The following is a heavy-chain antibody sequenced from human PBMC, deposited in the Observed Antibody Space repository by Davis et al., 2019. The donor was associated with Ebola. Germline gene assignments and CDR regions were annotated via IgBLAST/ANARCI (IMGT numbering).Heavy chain of an antibody. J-gene: IGHJ1*01. CDR1: GDSVSSGG. D-gene: IGHD5-24*01. V-gene: IGHV6-1*01. Sequence: HSQTLSLTCAISGDSVSSGGWNWIRQSPSRGLEWLGRTYYNSKWYNDYAASVKSRITINPDTSKNQFSLQLNSVTPEDTAVYYCARGWLRAYFQHWGQGTLVTVSS. CDR2: TYYNSKWYN. CDR3: ARGWLRAYFQH.